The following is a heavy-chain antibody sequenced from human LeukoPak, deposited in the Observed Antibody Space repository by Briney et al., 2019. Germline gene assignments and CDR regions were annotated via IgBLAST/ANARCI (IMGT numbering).Heavy chain of an antibody. CDR2: MNPNSGNT. D-gene: IGHD2-15*01. CDR1: GYTLTELS. Sequence: ASVKVSCKVSGYTLTELSMHWVRQATGQGLEWMGWMNPNSGNTGYAQKFQGRVTMTRNTSISTAYMELSSLRSEDTAVYYCARVGARSCYSRWGQGTLVTVSS. CDR3: ARVGARSCYSR. J-gene: IGHJ1*01. V-gene: IGHV1-8*01.